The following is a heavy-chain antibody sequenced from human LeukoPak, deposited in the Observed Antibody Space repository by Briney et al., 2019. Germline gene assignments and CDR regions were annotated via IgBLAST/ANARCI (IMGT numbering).Heavy chain of an antibody. CDR1: GYTFTSYY. CDR2: INPSGGST. CDR3: ASEYYYDSRTSKETRQD. V-gene: IGHV1-46*01. J-gene: IGHJ4*02. Sequence: GASVKVSCKASGYTFTSYYMHWVRQAPGQGLEWMGIINPSGGSTSYAQKFQGRVTMTRDTSTSTVYMELSSLRSEDTAVYYCASEYYYDSRTSKETRQDWGQGTLVTVSS. D-gene: IGHD3-22*01.